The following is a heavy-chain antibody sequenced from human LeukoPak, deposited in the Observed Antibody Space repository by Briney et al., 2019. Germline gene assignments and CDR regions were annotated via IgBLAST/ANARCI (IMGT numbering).Heavy chain of an antibody. CDR2: LYSGGST. D-gene: IGHD3-10*01. J-gene: IGHJ3*02. CDR3: ARDSLIYGSGSFAFDI. V-gene: IGHV3-53*01. CDR1: GFTVSSNY. Sequence: GGSLRLSCAASGFTVSSNYMNWVRQAPGKGLEWVSVLYSGGSTYYADSVKGRFTISRDNSKNTLYLQMNSLRAEDTAVYYCARDSLIYGSGSFAFDIWGQGTMVTVSS.